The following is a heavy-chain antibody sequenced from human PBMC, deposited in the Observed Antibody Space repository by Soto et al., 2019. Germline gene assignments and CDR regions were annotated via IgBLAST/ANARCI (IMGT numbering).Heavy chain of an antibody. CDR3: ALAEGIVSAIMDFDS. J-gene: IGHJ4*02. Sequence: ASVKVSCKDSGYTLTGLSIHWVRQAPVKGLELMGGYHREDGETTYAQMFQGRVIMTEDSSTDTGYMELSSLRFEYTAVYYCALAEGIVSAIMDFDSWGQGTHVTVSS. CDR2: YHREDGET. CDR1: GYTLTGLS. V-gene: IGHV1-24*01. D-gene: IGHD6-19*01.